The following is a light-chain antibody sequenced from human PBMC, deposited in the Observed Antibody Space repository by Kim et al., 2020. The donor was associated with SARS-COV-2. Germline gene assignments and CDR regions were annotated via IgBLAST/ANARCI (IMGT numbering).Light chain of an antibody. CDR2: DAS. Sequence: LSPGERATLSCRASQSVNNYLAWFQQRPGQAPRLLIYDASDRATGIPARFSGSGSGTDFTLTISSLEPEDFAVYYCQQRSDWPLTFGGGTKVEI. CDR3: QQRSDWPLT. CDR1: QSVNNY. V-gene: IGKV3-11*01. J-gene: IGKJ4*01.